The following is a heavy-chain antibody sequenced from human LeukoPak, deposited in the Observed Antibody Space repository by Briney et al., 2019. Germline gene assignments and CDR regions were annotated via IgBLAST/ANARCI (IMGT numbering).Heavy chain of an antibody. CDR1: GFTFSTTW. J-gene: IGHJ4*02. D-gene: IGHD4-11*01. CDR3: ARDNYYSPDH. V-gene: IGHV3-74*01. CDR2: IKSDGSGT. Sequence: GGSLRLSCAASGFTFSTTWMHWVRQAPSKGLVWVSRIKSDGSGTIYADSVKGRFTISRDNAKNTLYLQMNSLRAEDTAVYYCARDNYYSPDHWGQGALVTVSS.